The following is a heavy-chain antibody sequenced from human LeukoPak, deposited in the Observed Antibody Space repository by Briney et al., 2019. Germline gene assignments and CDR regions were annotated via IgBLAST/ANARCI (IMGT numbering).Heavy chain of an antibody. D-gene: IGHD2-15*01. Sequence: SETLSLTCAVYGGSFSGYYWSWIRQPPGKGLEWIGEIYHSGSTNYNPSLKSRVTISVDTSKNQFSLKLSSVTAADTAVYYCARLPTRLGHCSGGSCYSGGDYWGQGTLVTVSS. CDR3: ARLPTRLGHCSGGSCYSGGDY. CDR1: GGSFSGYY. V-gene: IGHV4-34*01. J-gene: IGHJ4*02. CDR2: IYHSGST.